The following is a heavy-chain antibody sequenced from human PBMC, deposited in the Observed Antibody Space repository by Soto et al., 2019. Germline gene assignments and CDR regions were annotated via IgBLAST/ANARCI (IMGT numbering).Heavy chain of an antibody. CDR3: ARVYDFWSGYTSVDY. J-gene: IGHJ4*02. Sequence: SVKVSFKASGGTFSSYAISWVRQAPGQGLEWMGGIIPIFGTANYAQKFQGRVTITADESTSTAYMELSSLRSEDTAVYYCARVYDFWSGYTSVDYWGQGTLVTVSS. CDR2: IIPIFGTA. V-gene: IGHV1-69*13. D-gene: IGHD3-3*01. CDR1: GGTFSSYA.